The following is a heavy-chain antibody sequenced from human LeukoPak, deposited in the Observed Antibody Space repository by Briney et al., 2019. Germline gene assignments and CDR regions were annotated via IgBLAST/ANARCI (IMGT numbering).Heavy chain of an antibody. V-gene: IGHV4-38-2*01. CDR1: GYSISSGYY. D-gene: IGHD6-13*01. J-gene: IGHJ4*02. CDR2: IYHSGST. Sequence: SETLSLTCAVSGYSISSGYYWGWIRQPPGKGLEWIGSIYHSGSTYYNPSLKSRVTISVDTSKNQFSLKLSSVTAAGTAVYYCARYSHYFDYWGQGTLVTVSS. CDR3: ARYSHYFDY.